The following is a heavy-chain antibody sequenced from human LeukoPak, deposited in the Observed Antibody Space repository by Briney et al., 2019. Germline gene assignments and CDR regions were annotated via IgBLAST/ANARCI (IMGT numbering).Heavy chain of an antibody. CDR2: IYSGGST. CDR3: TVTTTVTLAEYFQH. D-gene: IGHD4-17*01. J-gene: IGHJ1*01. CDR1: GFTVSSNY. Sequence: GGSLRLSRAASGFTVSSNYMSWVRQAPGKGLEWVSVIYSGGSTYYADSVKGRFTISRDNSKNTLYLQMNSLRAEDTAVYYCTVTTTVTLAEYFQHWGQGTLVTVSS. V-gene: IGHV3-66*01.